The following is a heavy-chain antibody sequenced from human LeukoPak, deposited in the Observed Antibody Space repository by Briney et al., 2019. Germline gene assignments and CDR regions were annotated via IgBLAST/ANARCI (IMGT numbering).Heavy chain of an antibody. Sequence: PGGPLRLSCAASGFTFSSYAMHWVRQAPGKGLEWVAVISYDGSNKYYADSVKGRFTISRDNSKNTLYLQMNSLRAEDTAVYYCARAQDRYFDWLPLDYWGQGTLVTVSP. CDR2: ISYDGSNK. V-gene: IGHV3-30-3*01. CDR3: ARAQDRYFDWLPLDY. J-gene: IGHJ4*02. D-gene: IGHD3-9*01. CDR1: GFTFSSYA.